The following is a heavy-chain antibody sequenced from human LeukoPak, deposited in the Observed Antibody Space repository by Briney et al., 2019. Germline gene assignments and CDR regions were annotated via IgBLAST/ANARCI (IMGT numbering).Heavy chain of an antibody. CDR2: ISGSGLTT. D-gene: IGHD1-1*01. CDR3: AKTRYNWKSPDVFDV. J-gene: IGHJ3*01. Sequence: GSLRLSCAASGFTFSSFAMSWVRQVPGKGLEWVSGISGSGLTTFYADSVEGRFTISNDKPKNTVYLQMTSLTAEDTAIYYCAKTRYNWKSPDVFDVWGLGTMVTVSS. CDR1: GFTFSSFA. V-gene: IGHV3-23*01.